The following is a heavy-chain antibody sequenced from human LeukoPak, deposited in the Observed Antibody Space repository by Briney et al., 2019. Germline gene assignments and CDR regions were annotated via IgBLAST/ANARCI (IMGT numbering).Heavy chain of an antibody. CDR2: MNPNSGNT. CDR3: ARIAAAGNRRLSF. D-gene: IGHD6-13*01. Sequence: ASVKVSCKASGYTFTSYDINWARQATGQGLEWMGWMNPNSGNTGYAQKFQGRITMTRNTSISTAYMELSSLTSEDTAVYYCARIAAAGNRRLSFWGQGTLVTVSS. J-gene: IGHJ4*02. CDR1: GYTFTSYD. V-gene: IGHV1-8*01.